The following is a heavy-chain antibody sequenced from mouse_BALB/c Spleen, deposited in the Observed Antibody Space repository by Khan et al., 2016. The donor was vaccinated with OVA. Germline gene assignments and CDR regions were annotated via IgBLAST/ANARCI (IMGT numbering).Heavy chain of an antibody. J-gene: IGHJ3*02. D-gene: IGHD2-1*01. CDR1: GFTFSTYY. Sequence: VQLVESGGGLVKPGGSLKLSCEASGFTFSTYYMSWVRQNSEKGLEWVASISSDDGYTFYQENVKGRFTISGDNSTNTPYLEMSSLRSDDTAVFYCARSACGNFGYWGQGTLVTVSA. CDR3: ARSACGNFGY. CDR2: ISSDDGYT. V-gene: IGHV5-9-3*01.